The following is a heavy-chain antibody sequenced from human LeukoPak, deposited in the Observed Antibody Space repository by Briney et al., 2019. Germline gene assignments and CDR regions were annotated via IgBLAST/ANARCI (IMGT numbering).Heavy chain of an antibody. J-gene: IGHJ2*01. V-gene: IGHV4-31*03. D-gene: IGHD3-10*01. Sequence: SETLSLTCTVSGGSISSGGYYWSWIRQHPGKGLEWIGYIYYSGSTYYNPPLKSRVTISVDTSKNQFSLKLSSVTAADTAVYYCARDLGQTVYGAFDLWGRGTLVTVSS. CDR3: ARDLGQTVYGAFDL. CDR1: GGSISSGGYY. CDR2: IYYSGST.